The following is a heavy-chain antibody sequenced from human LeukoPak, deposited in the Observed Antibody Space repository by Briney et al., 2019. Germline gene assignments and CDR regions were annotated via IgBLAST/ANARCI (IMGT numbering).Heavy chain of an antibody. Sequence: SETLSLTCAVYGGSFSGYYWIWIRQPPGKGLEWIGEINHSGSTNYNPSLKSRVTISVDTSKNQFSLKLSSVTAADTAVYYCARLDIVVLKDAFDIWGQGTMVTVSS. J-gene: IGHJ3*02. CDR2: INHSGST. CDR3: ARLDIVVLKDAFDI. V-gene: IGHV4-34*01. D-gene: IGHD2-15*01. CDR1: GGSFSGYY.